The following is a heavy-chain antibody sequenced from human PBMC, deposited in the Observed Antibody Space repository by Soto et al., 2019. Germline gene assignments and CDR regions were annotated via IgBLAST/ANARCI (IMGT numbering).Heavy chain of an antibody. D-gene: IGHD3-10*01. CDR1: GFAFGGYA. CDR3: AKQTISMVRGAIDY. CDR2: ITGSGGST. V-gene: IGHV3-23*01. J-gene: IGHJ4*01. Sequence: EVQLLESGGGLVQPGGSLRLSCAASGFAFGGYAMSWVRQAPGEGLEWVSTITGSGGSTFYADSVKGRCTMSRDNSKNTLYLQMNSLRADDTAVYYCAKQTISMVRGAIDYWGQGTLVTVSS.